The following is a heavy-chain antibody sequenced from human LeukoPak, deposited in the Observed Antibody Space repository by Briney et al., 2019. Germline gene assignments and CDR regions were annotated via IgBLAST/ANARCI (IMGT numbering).Heavy chain of an antibody. CDR2: ISSSGSTI. V-gene: IGHV3-48*03. CDR3: AAQSTVTTYYLNWYFDL. D-gene: IGHD4-17*01. CDR1: GLTFSSYE. J-gene: IGHJ2*01. Sequence: GGSLRLSCAASGLTFSSYEMNWVRQAPGKGLEWVSYISSSGSTIYYADSVKGRFTISRDNAKNSLYLQMNSLRAEDTAVYYCAAQSTVTTYYLNWYFDLWGRGTLVTVPS.